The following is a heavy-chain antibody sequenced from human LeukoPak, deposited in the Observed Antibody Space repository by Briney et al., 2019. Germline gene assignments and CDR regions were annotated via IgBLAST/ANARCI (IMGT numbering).Heavy chain of an antibody. CDR1: GGSISSYY. D-gene: IGHD2-21*01. J-gene: IGHJ4*02. V-gene: IGHV4-59*01. Sequence: PSETLSLTCTVSGGSISSYYWSWIRQPPGKGLEWIGYIYYSGSTNYNPPLKSRVTISVDTSKNQFSLKLSSVTAADTAVYYCARVRGDTRYYFDYWGQGTLVTVSS. CDR3: ARVRGDTRYYFDY. CDR2: IYYSGST.